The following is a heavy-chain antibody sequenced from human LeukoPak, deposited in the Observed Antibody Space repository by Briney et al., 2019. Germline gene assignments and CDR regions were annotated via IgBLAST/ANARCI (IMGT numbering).Heavy chain of an antibody. CDR1: GFTFSSYG. CDR2: IRYDGNNK. Sequence: GGSLRLSCAASGFTFSSYGMHWVRQAPGKGLEWVAFIRYDGNNKYYADSVKGRFTISRDNSKNTLYLQMNSLRVEDTAVYYCAKVLRFLEWSGAFDIWGQGTMVTVSS. CDR3: AKVLRFLEWSGAFDI. V-gene: IGHV3-30*02. J-gene: IGHJ3*02. D-gene: IGHD3-3*01.